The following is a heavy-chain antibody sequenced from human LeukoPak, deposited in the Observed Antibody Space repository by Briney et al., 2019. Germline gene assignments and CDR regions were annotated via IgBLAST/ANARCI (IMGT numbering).Heavy chain of an antibody. D-gene: IGHD3-16*01. V-gene: IGHV4-39*01. Sequence: PSETLSLTCTVSGGSISSSGYYWGWICQPPGKGLEWIGTIYYSGSTYYNPSLKSRVTISIDTSKNQFSLKLSSVTAADTAVCYCARHRGITDPFAYWGQGTLVTVSS. J-gene: IGHJ4*02. CDR1: GGSISSSGYY. CDR2: IYYSGST. CDR3: ARHRGITDPFAY.